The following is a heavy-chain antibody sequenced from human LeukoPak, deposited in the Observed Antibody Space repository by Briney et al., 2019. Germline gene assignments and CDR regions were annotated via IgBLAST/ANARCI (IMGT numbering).Heavy chain of an antibody. CDR1: GFTVNNNY. D-gene: IGHD6-6*01. J-gene: IGHJ4*02. CDR2: IYSGGST. V-gene: IGHV3-66*01. Sequence: GGSLRLSCAASGFTVNNNYMTWVRQAPGKGLEWVSVIYSGGSTHSADSVKGRFTISRDNSKNTLYLQMNSLRAADTAVYYCARDKGTSYLSSFDYWGQGTLVTVSS. CDR3: ARDKGTSYLSSFDY.